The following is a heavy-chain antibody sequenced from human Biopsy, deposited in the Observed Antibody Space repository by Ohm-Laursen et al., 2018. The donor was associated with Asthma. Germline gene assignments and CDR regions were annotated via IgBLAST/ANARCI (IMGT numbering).Heavy chain of an antibody. Sequence: GSLRLSCAASGFTFSNYVMSWVRQAPGKGLEWVSSITGSGGFTYYADSVKGRFTISRDKSDNTLYLQMNSLTAEDTAVYHCAKDERAYYGSDSEYMQPVPLGDWGQGTVVIVSA. V-gene: IGHV3-23*01. D-gene: IGHD2-21*01. CDR1: GFTFSNYV. J-gene: IGHJ4*02. CDR3: AKDERAYYGSDSEYMQPVPLGD. CDR2: ITGSGGFT.